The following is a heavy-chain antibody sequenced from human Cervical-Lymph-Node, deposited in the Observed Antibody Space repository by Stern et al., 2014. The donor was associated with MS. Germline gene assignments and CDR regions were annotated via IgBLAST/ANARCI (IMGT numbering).Heavy chain of an antibody. Sequence: EVQLVESGGGLVQPGGSLRLSCVVTGFTFSDSTVHWVRQASGKGLEWGGRIRRNTHNYATTYGASVKGRFTISRDDSKNTAFLQMNSLKTEDTAIYYCVAVAAGDLENWGQGTLVTVSS. CDR3: VAVAAGDLEN. J-gene: IGHJ1*01. CDR2: IRRNTHNYAT. D-gene: IGHD6-13*01. V-gene: IGHV3-73*01. CDR1: GFTFSDST.